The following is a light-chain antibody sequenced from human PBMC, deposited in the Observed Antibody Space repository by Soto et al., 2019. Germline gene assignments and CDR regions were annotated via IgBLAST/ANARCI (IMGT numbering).Light chain of an antibody. V-gene: IGLV2-11*01. CDR2: DVS. CDR3: CSDAGSYILF. CDR1: SSAIRHYDY. J-gene: IGLJ2*01. Sequence: QSVLTQPRSVSGSPGQSVTISCTGTSSAIRHYDYVSWYQQHPGKAPKLIIYDVSERPSGVPDRFSGSKSGNTASLTISGLQAEDEADYYCCSDAGSYILFFGGGTKVTVL.